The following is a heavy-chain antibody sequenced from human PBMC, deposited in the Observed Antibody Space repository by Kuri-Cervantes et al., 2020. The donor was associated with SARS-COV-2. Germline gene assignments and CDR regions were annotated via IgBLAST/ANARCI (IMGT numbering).Heavy chain of an antibody. CDR2: IYHSGST. CDR1: GGSITSSAYY. Sequence: SETLSLTCTVSGGSITSSAYYWGWVRQPPGKGLEWIATIYHSGSTYYNPSLKSRVTISIDTSKNQFSLKLSSVTAADTAVYYCARVRYCTATNCMPFCDYWGQGTLVTVSS. D-gene: IGHD2-8*02. J-gene: IGHJ4*02. V-gene: IGHV4-39*07. CDR3: ARVRYCTATNCMPFCDY.